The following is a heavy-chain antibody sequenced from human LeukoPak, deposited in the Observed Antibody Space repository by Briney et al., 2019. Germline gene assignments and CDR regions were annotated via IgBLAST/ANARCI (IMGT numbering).Heavy chain of an antibody. J-gene: IGHJ4*02. CDR2: IIPIFGTA. Sequence: SVRVSCKASGGTFISYAISWVRQAPGQGLEWMGGIIPIFGTANYAQKFQGRVTITADESTSTAYMELSSLRSEDTAVYYCARFATYYDILTGYSDFDYWGQGTLVTVSS. D-gene: IGHD3-9*01. CDR1: GGTFISYA. V-gene: IGHV1-69*13. CDR3: ARFATYYDILTGYSDFDY.